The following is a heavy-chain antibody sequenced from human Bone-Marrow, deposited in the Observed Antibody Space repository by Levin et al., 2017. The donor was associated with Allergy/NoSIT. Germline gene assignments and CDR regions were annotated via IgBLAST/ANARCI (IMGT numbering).Heavy chain of an antibody. CDR2: ITWNSGNL. CDR3: AKDIRYRAVAVHAPVSGMDV. J-gene: IGHJ6*02. Sequence: GGSLRLSCAASGLTIDDHAMHWVRLVPGKGLEWVSGITWNSGNLNYADSVKGRFTISRDNGKNSLYLQMDSLRPEDTALYYCAKDIRYRAVAVHAPVSGMDVWGPGTTVIVSS. CDR1: GLTIDDHA. D-gene: IGHD6-19*01. V-gene: IGHV3-9*01.